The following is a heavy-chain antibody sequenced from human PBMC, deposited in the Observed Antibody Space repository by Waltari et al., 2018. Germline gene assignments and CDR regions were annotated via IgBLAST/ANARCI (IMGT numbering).Heavy chain of an antibody. D-gene: IGHD5-18*01. Sequence: QVQLQESGPGLVKPSWTLSLTCTVAGGSISSYYRSWTRQPAGKGLEWIGRIYTSGSTNYNPSLKSRVTMAVDTSKNQFSLKLSSVTAADTAVYYCARANIAIGAFDIWGQGTMVTVSS. J-gene: IGHJ3*02. CDR1: GGSISSYY. CDR3: ARANIAIGAFDI. CDR2: IYTSGST. V-gene: IGHV4-4*07.